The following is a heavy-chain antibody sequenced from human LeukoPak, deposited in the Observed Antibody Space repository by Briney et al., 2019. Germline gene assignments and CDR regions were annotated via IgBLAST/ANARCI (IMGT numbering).Heavy chain of an antibody. V-gene: IGHV5-10-1*01. D-gene: IGHD2-2*01. J-gene: IGHJ5*02. CDR1: GYSFTSYW. Sequence: GESLKISCKGSGYSFTSYWISWVRQMPGKGLEWMGRIDPSDSYTNYSPSFQGHVTISADKSISTAYLQWSSLKASDTVMYYCARHNDIVVVPAAGYNWFDPWGQGTLVTVSS. CDR3: ARHNDIVVVPAAGYNWFDP. CDR2: IDPSDSYT.